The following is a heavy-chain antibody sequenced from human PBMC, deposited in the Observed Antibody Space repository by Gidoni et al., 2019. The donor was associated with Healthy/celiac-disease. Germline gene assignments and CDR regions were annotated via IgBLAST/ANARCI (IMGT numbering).Heavy chain of an antibody. CDR2: IWYDGSNK. CDR3: ARDGSSGSPD. J-gene: IGHJ4*02. D-gene: IGHD6-19*01. V-gene: IGHV3-33*01. Sequence: QVQLVESGGGVVQPGRSLRLPCAASGFSFSSYGMPWVRQAPGKGLEWVAVIWYDGSNKYYADSVKGRFTISRDNSKNTLYLQMNSLRAEDTAVYYCARDGSSGSPDWGQGTLVTVSS. CDR1: GFSFSSYG.